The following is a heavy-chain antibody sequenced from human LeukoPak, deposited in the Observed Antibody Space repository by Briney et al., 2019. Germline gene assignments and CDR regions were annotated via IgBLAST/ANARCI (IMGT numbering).Heavy chain of an antibody. CDR3: ASLTGGLRFLEWSLSMDV. J-gene: IGHJ6*02. V-gene: IGHV1-2*02. CDR2: INPNSGGT. D-gene: IGHD3-3*01. Sequence: GASVKVSCKASGYTFTGYYMHWVRQAPGQGLEWMGWINPNSGGTNYAQKFQGRVTMTRDTSISTAYMELSRLRSDDTAVYYCASLTGGLRFLEWSLSMDVWGQGTTVTVSS. CDR1: GYTFTGYY.